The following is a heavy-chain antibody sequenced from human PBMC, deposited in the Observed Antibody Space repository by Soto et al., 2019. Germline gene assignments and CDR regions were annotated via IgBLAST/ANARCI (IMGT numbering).Heavy chain of an antibody. V-gene: IGHV4-4*02. Sequence: SETLSLTCAVSGGSISSSNWWRWVRQPPGKGLEWIGEIYHSGSTNYDPSLKSRVTISVDTSKYPFSLTLSSVSAADTAVYYCAGDGDSVGWYCGNYYYYAMAVWGQGTTATVTS. D-gene: IGHD6-19*01. CDR1: GGSISSSNW. J-gene: IGHJ6*02. CDR3: AGDGDSVGWYCGNYYYYAMAV. CDR2: IYHSGST.